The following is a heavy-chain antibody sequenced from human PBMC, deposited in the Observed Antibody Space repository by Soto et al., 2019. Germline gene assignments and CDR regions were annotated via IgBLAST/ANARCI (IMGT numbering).Heavy chain of an antibody. D-gene: IGHD3-22*01. CDR1: GYTFASYG. CDR3: ARDPYYYDTSGYYSAEPVLDY. V-gene: IGHV1-18*01. Sequence: QVQLVQSGAEVKKPGASVKVSCKASGYTFASYGINWVRQAPGQGLEWMGWISAYNGNTNYAQKLQDRVTMTTDTSTITAYMELRSMRSDDTAVYYCARDPYYYDTSGYYSAEPVLDYWCQGTLVTVSS. J-gene: IGHJ4*02. CDR2: ISAYNGNT.